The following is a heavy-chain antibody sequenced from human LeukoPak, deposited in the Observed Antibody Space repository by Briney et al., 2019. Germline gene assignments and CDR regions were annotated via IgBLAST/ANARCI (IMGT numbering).Heavy chain of an antibody. D-gene: IGHD3-16*01. CDR1: GFIFSSYW. CDR3: ASGGHVDY. J-gene: IGHJ4*02. CDR2: INQDGSEK. V-gene: IGHV3-7*01. Sequence: HPGGSLRLSCVASGFIFSSYWMTWVRLAPGKGLEWVANINQDGSEKYYEDSVKGRFTISRDNAKNSLYLQMNSLRAEDTAVYYCASGGHVDYCGQGTLVTVSS.